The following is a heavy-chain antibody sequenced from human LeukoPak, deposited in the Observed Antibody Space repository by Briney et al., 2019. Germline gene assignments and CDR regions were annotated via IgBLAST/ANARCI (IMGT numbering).Heavy chain of an antibody. D-gene: IGHD1-26*01. J-gene: IGHJ4*02. Sequence: GGSLRLSCAASGFTFSSYSMNWVRQAPGKGLEWVSSISSSSSYIYYADSVKGRFTISRDNAKNSLYLQMNSLRAEDTAVYYCARAVGATDYLFDYWGQGTLVTVSS. V-gene: IGHV3-21*01. CDR2: ISSSSSYI. CDR3: ARAVGATDYLFDY. CDR1: GFTFSSYS.